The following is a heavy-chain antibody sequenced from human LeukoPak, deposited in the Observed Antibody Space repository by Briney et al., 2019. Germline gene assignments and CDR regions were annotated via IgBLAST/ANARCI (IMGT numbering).Heavy chain of an antibody. V-gene: IGHV1-18*01. CDR1: GYTFTSYG. CDR2: ISGYNGNT. Sequence: ASVKVSCKASGYTFTSYGISWVRQAPRQGLEWMGWISGYNGNTNYAQKFQGRVTMTTDTSTRIVYMELRSLRSDDTAVYYCARDRGGYGDYKYWGQGTLVTVSS. J-gene: IGHJ4*02. D-gene: IGHD4-17*01. CDR3: ARDRGGYGDYKY.